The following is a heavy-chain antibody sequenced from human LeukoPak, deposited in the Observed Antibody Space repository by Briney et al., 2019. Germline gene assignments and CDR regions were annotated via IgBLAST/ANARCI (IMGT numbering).Heavy chain of an antibody. J-gene: IGHJ4*02. CDR1: GYSFTSYW. CDR2: IYPGDSDT. Sequence: GESLKISCKGSGYSFTSYWIGWVRQMPGKGLEWMGIIYPGDSDTRYSPSFQGQVTISADKSFSTAYLQWSSLKASDTAMYYCARHGLGGCSSTSCYFDFWGQGTLVTVSS. V-gene: IGHV5-51*01. CDR3: ARHGLGGCSSTSCYFDF. D-gene: IGHD2-2*01.